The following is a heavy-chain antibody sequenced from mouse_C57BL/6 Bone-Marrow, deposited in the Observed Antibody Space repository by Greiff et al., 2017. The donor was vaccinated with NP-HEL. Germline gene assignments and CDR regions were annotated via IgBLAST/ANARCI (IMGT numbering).Heavy chain of an antibody. V-gene: IGHV1-81*01. J-gene: IGHJ1*03. CDR3: ARWGTTVVEGYFDV. CDR1: GYTFTSYG. D-gene: IGHD1-1*01. CDR2: IYPRSGNT. Sequence: VQLQQSGAELARPGASVKLSCKASGYTFTSYGISWVKQRTGQGLEWIGEIYPRSGNTYYNEKFKGKATLTVDKSSSTAYMALRSLASEDSAVYFCARWGTTVVEGYFDVWGTGTTVTVSA.